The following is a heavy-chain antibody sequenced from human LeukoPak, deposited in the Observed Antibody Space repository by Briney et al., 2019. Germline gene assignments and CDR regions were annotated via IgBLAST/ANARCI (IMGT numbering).Heavy chain of an antibody. CDR1: GFTVSSNY. Sequence: GGSLRLSCAASGFTVSSNYMSWVRQAPGKGLEWVSVIYSGGSTYYADSVKGRFTISRDNAKNSLYLQMNSLRAEDTAVYYCARPTRRDGYNQPLPYFDYWGQGTLVTVSS. D-gene: IGHD5-24*01. V-gene: IGHV3-53*01. CDR2: IYSGGST. CDR3: ARPTRRDGYNQPLPYFDY. J-gene: IGHJ4*02.